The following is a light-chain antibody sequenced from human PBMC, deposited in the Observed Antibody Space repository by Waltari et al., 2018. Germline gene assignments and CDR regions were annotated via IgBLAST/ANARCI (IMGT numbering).Light chain of an antibody. CDR2: VNSDGSH. J-gene: IGLJ3*02. V-gene: IGLV4-69*01. CDR1: SGHSSNI. CDR3: QTGGHGTWV. Sequence: QLVLTQSPSASASLGASVKLTCTLSSGHSSNIIARHQQPPEKGPRYLMKVNSDGSHSKGDEIPDRFSGSSSGAERYLTISSLQSEDEADYYCQTGGHGTWVFGGGTKLTVL.